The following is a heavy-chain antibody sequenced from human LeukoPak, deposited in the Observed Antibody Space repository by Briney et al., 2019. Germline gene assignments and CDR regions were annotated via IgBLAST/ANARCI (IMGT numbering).Heavy chain of an antibody. CDR2: ITGSGGTT. CDR3: ASRVAGEMYVPAFDY. V-gene: IGHV3-23*01. D-gene: IGHD2-21*01. CDR1: GFAVSSNH. Sequence: GGSLRLSCAASGFAVSSNHMNWVRQTPGKGLEWVSGITGSGGTTYHAESVKGRFTIARDNSKNTLYLQMNSLRAEDAAIYYCASRVAGEMYVPAFDYWGQGTLVTVSS. J-gene: IGHJ4*02.